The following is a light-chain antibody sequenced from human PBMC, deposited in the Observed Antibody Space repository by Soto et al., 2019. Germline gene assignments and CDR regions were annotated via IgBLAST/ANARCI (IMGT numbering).Light chain of an antibody. Sequence: QSALTQPASVSGSPGQSLTISCTGTSSDVGSYNLVSWYQQHPGKAPKLMIYEGSKRPSGVSNRFSGSKSGNTASLTISGLQAEDEADYYCCSYAGSSTLYVFGTGTKV. V-gene: IGLV2-23*01. CDR3: CSYAGSSTLYV. CDR2: EGS. J-gene: IGLJ1*01. CDR1: SSDVGSYNL.